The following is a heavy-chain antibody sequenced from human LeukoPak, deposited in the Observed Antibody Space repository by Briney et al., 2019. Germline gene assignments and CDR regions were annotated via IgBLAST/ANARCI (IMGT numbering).Heavy chain of an antibody. D-gene: IGHD6-13*01. J-gene: IGHJ4*02. CDR2: ISGSGGST. Sequence: PEGSLRLSCAASGFTFSSYAMSWVRQAPGKGLEWVSAISGSGGSTYYADSVKGRFTISRDNSKNTLYLQMNSLRAEDTAVYYCAKDEIRLSSISYWGQGTLVTVSS. V-gene: IGHV3-23*01. CDR1: GFTFSSYA. CDR3: AKDEIRLSSISY.